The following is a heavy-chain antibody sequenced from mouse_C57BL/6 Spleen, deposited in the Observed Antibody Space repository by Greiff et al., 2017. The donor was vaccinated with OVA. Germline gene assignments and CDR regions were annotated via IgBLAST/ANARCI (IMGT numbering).Heavy chain of an antibody. V-gene: IGHV1-64*01. CDR2: IHPNSGST. Sequence: QVQLQQPGAELVKPGASVKLSCKASGYTFTSYWMHWVKQRPGQGLEWIGMIHPNSGSTNYNEKFKSKATLTVDKSSSTAYMQLSSLTSEDSAVYYCARPWTTVDYFDYWGQGTTLTVSS. D-gene: IGHD1-1*01. CDR1: GYTFTSYW. CDR3: ARPWTTVDYFDY. J-gene: IGHJ2*01.